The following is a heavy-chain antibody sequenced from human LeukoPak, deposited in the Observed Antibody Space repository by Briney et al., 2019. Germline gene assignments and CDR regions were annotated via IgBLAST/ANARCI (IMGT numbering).Heavy chain of an antibody. J-gene: IGHJ3*02. V-gene: IGHV4-61*02. Sequence: PSETLSLTCTVSGGSISSGSYYWSWIRQPAGKGLEWIGRIYTSGSTNYNPSLKSRVTISVDTSKNQFSLKLSSVTAADTAVYYCARSLWYSDAFDIWGPGTMVTVSS. CDR2: IYTSGST. D-gene: IGHD6-13*01. CDR1: GGSISSGSYY. CDR3: ARSLWYSDAFDI.